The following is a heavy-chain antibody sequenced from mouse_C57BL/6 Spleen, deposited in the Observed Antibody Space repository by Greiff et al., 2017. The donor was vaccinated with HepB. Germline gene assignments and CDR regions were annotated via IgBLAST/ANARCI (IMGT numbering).Heavy chain of an antibody. CDR1: GFTFSSYA. CDR2: ISSGGDYI. J-gene: IGHJ2*01. V-gene: IGHV5-9-1*02. D-gene: IGHD1-1*01. CDR3: TRGGIYYYGSSSVFDY. Sequence: EVMLVESGEGLVKPGGSLKLSCAASGFTFSSYAMSWVRQTPEKRLEWVAYISSGGDYIYYADTVKGRFTISRDNARNTLYLQMSSLKSEDTAMYYCTRGGIYYYGSSSVFDYWGQGTTLTVSS.